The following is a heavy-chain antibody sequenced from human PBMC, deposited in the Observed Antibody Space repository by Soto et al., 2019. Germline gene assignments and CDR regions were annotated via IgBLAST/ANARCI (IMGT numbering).Heavy chain of an antibody. J-gene: IGHJ6*02. CDR2: TYSSGST. D-gene: IGHD3-10*01. CDR3: AGREYSYYYYAMDV. Sequence: SETLSLTCPVSGGSIRNYYWSWIRQPAGKGLEWTGRTYSSGSTNYNPSLSSRVTMSVDTSKKQFSLKLNSATAADTAVYYCAGREYSYYYYAMDVWGPGATVTVSS. V-gene: IGHV4-4*07. CDR1: GGSIRNYY.